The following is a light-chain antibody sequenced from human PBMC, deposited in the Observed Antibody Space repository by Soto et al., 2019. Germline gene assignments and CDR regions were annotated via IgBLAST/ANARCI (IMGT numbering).Light chain of an antibody. CDR1: QTITSYY. Sequence: EIVLTQSPGTLSLSAGEGATLSCRASQTITSYYLAWYQQMPGQAPRLLIYGASNRASGIPDRFSGSGSGTDFTLTISRLEPEDFAVYYCQQYGTLPATFGPGTRVDFK. J-gene: IGKJ3*01. CDR2: GAS. V-gene: IGKV3-20*01. CDR3: QQYGTLPAT.